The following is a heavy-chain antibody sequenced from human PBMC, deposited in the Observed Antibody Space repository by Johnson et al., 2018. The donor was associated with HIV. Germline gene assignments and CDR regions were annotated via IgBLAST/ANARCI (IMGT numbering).Heavy chain of an antibody. J-gene: IGHJ3*02. D-gene: IGHD3-16*01. Sequence: VQLVESGGAVVRPGGSLRLSCTASGFTFSSYCMTWVRQAPGKGLEWVAIIYQDGSEKYYLDSVKGRFTISRDNAKDSLYLQMNSLRAEDTAVYYCARPQGGAPLAMAFDIWGQGTMVTVSS. CDR2: IYQDGSEK. V-gene: IGHV3-7*01. CDR3: ARPQGGAPLAMAFDI. CDR1: GFTFSSYC.